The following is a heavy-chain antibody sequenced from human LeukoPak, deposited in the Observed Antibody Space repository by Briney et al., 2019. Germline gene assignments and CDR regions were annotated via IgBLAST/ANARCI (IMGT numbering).Heavy chain of an antibody. CDR1: GFTFSSYS. J-gene: IGHJ4*02. CDR3: AGSILRGVLPD. D-gene: IGHD3-10*01. V-gene: IGHV3-21*01. Sequence: PGGSLRLSCAASGFTFSSYSMTWVRQAPGKGLEWVSSISSSSSYIYYADSVKGRFTISRDNAKNSLYLQMNSLRAEDTALYYCAGSILRGVLPDWGQGTLVTASS. CDR2: ISSSSSYI.